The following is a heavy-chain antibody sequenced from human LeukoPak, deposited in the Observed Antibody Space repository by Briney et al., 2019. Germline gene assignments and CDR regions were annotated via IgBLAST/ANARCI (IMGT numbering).Heavy chain of an antibody. CDR1: GYTFTSYY. J-gene: IGHJ4*02. Sequence: ASVKVSCKASGYTFTSYYMHWVRQAPGQGLEWMGKINPSGGSTSYAQKFQGRVTTTRDTSTNTVYMELSSLRSEDTAVYYCARGLRPTGIFDYWGQGTLVTVSS. CDR2: INPSGGST. CDR3: ARGLRPTGIFDY. V-gene: IGHV1-46*01. D-gene: IGHD4-11*01.